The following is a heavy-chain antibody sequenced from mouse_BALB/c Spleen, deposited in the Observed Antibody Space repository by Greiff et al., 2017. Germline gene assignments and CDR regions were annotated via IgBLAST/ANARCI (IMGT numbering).Heavy chain of an antibody. D-gene: IGHD2-4*01. CDR1: GFDFSRYW. CDR3: ARTKDYDTAWFAY. V-gene: IGHV4-1*02. Sequence: EVKLVESGGGLVQPGGSLKLSCAASGFDFSRYWMSWVRQAPGKGLEWIGEINPDSSTINYTPSLKDKFIISRDNAKNTLYLQMSKVRSEDTALYYCARTKDYDTAWFAYWGQGTLVTVSA. J-gene: IGHJ3*01. CDR2: INPDSSTI.